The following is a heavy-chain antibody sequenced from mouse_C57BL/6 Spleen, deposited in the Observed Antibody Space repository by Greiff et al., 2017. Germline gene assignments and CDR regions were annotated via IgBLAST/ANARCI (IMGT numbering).Heavy chain of an antibody. D-gene: IGHD1-1*01. CDR3: ARGGSSYAKGY. V-gene: IGHV1-82*01. CDR2: IYPGDGDP. CDR1: GYAFSSYW. J-gene: IGHJ4*01. Sequence: QVQLKQSGPELVKPGASVKISCKASGYAFSSYWMNWVKQRPGKGLEWIGRIYPGDGDPNYNGKFKGKATLTADKSSSTAYMQLSSLTSEDSAVYCGARGGSSYAKGYWGQGASVTVSS.